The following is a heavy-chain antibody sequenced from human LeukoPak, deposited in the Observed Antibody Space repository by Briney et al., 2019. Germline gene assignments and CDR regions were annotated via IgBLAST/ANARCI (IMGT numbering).Heavy chain of an antibody. CDR2: ISAYNGNT. CDR3: ARDGIYCTNGVCRFDY. D-gene: IGHD2-8*01. CDR1: GYTFTSYG. V-gene: IGHV1-18*01. J-gene: IGHJ4*02. Sequence: ASVKVSCKASGYTFTSYGISWVRQAPGQGLEWMGWISAYNGNTNYAQKLQGRVTMTTDTSTSTAYMELRSLRSDDTAVYYCARDGIYCTNGVCRFDYWGQGTLVTVSS.